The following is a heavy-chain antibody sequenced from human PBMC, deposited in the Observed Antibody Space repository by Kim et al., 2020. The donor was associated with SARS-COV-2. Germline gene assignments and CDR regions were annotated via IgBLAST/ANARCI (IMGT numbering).Heavy chain of an antibody. CDR1: GGSISSSNW. J-gene: IGHJ5*02. Sequence: SETLSLTCAVSGGSISSSNWWSWVRQPPGKGLEWIGEIYHSGSTNYNPSLKSRATISVGKYKNQFIRKLSSVTAADTAVYYCARRGGYGSGSYFHWFDPWGQGTLVTVSS. CDR2: IYHSGST. CDR3: ARRGGYGSGSYFHWFDP. V-gene: IGHV4-4*02. D-gene: IGHD3-10*01.